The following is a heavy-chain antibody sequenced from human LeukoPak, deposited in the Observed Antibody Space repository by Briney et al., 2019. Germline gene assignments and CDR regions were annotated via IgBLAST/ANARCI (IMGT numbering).Heavy chain of an antibody. CDR1: GYTFSGYY. J-gene: IGHJ4*02. CDR2: ISAYNGNT. D-gene: IGHD6-13*01. V-gene: IGHV1-18*04. CDR3: AVGYSSSWYYFDY. Sequence: ASVKVSCKASGYTFSGYYMHWVRQAPGQGLEWMGWISAYNGNTNYAQKLQGRVTMTTDTSTSTAYMELRSLRSDDTAVYYCAVGYSSSWYYFDYWGQGTLVTVSS.